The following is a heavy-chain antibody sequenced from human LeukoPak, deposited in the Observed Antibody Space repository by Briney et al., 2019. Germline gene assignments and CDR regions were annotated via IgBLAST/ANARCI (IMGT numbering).Heavy chain of an antibody. Sequence: PGGSLRLSCAASGFTFTNYAMTWVRQAPGKGLEWVSTISGSGGSTYYADSVKGRFTISRDNSKNTLYLQMNSLRAEDTAVYYCANYSPTYYDILTGRSTLYYYGMDVWGQGTTVTVSS. V-gene: IGHV3-23*01. CDR3: ANYSPTYYDILTGRSTLYYYGMDV. CDR2: ISGSGGST. J-gene: IGHJ6*02. CDR1: GFTFTNYA. D-gene: IGHD3-9*01.